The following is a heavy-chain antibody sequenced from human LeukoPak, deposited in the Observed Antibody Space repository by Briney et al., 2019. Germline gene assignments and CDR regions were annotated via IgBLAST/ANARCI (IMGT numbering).Heavy chain of an antibody. J-gene: IGHJ6*03. V-gene: IGHV4-4*07. Sequence: SETLSLTCTVSGGSISSYYWSWIRQPPGKGLEWIGRIYTSGSTNYNPSLKSRVTMSVDTSKNQFSLKLSSVTAADTAVYYCARGLVGATPYYYYYYMDVWGKGTTVTVSS. CDR2: IYTSGST. D-gene: IGHD1-26*01. CDR1: GGSISSYY. CDR3: ARGLVGATPYYYYYYMDV.